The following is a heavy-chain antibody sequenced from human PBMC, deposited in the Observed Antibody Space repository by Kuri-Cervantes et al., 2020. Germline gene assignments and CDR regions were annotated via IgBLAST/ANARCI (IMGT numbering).Heavy chain of an antibody. CDR1: GYTFTSYD. J-gene: IGHJ6*02. CDR2: INPNSGGT. Sequence: ASVKVSCKASGYTFTSYDINWVRQATGQGLEWMGWINPNSGGTNYAQKFQGRVTMTRDTSISTAYMELSRLRSDDTAVYYCAREYSGSYSRYYGMDVWGQGTTVTVSS. D-gene: IGHD1-26*01. CDR3: AREYSGSYSRYYGMDV. V-gene: IGHV1-2*02.